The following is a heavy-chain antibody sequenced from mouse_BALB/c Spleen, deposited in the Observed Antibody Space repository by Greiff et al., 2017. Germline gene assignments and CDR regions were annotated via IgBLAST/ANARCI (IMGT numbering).Heavy chain of an antibody. CDR1: GYTFTSYW. J-gene: IGHJ2*01. CDR2: INPSNGRT. V-gene: IGHV1S81*02. D-gene: IGHD2-1*01. CDR3: ARSLYYGNYEDYFDY. Sequence: VQLQQPGAELVKPGASVKLSCKASGYTFTSYWMHWVKQRPGQGLEWIGEINPSNGRTNYNEKFKSKATLTVDKSSSTAYMQLSSLTSEDSAVYYCARSLYYGNYEDYFDYWGQGTTLTVSS.